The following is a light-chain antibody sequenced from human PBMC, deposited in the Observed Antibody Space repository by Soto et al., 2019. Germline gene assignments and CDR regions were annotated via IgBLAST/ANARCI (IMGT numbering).Light chain of an antibody. V-gene: IGKV1-12*01. CDR2: SAS. CDR3: QQKNSVTIT. Sequence: DIRVTQSASSLSASVGDSVTITCRASQDLXSRLVWYQQKPGKAPKLLXDSASSFQMGCPSRLSGSGSGTAFTRTINSLQHEDCENYYCQQKNSVTITFGQGTRLEIK. CDR1: QDLXSR. J-gene: IGKJ5*01.